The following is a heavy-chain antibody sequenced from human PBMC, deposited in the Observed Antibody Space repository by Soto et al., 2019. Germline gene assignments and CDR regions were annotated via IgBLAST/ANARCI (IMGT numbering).Heavy chain of an antibody. CDR3: ARDQPEYSYGYGLGY. V-gene: IGHV3-7*01. CDR1: GFIFSSYW. CDR2: MNEYGSER. J-gene: IGHJ4*02. D-gene: IGHD5-18*01. Sequence: PGGSLRLSCSASGFIFSSYWMSWLRQAPGKGLEWVASMNEYGSERYYVDSVKGRFTISRDNAKNSLYLQMNSLRAEDTAMYYCARDQPEYSYGYGLGYWGQGTLVTVSS.